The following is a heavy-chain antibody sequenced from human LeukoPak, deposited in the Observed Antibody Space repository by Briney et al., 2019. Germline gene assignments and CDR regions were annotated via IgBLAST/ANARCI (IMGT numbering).Heavy chain of an antibody. CDR2: ISGSGGST. J-gene: IGHJ4*02. CDR3: AKGNWRYFDY. Sequence: GGSLTPSRAAYAFNFNNAWMRCARQAPGKGLEWVSAISGSGGSTYYADSVKGRFTISRDNSKNTLYLQMNSLGADDTAVYYCAKGNWRYFDYCCQGTLVTVSS. V-gene: IGHV3-23*01. D-gene: IGHD1-1*01. CDR1: AFNFNNAW.